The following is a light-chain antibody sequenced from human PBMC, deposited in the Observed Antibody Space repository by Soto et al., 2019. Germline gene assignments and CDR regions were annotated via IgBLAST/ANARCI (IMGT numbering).Light chain of an antibody. J-gene: IGKJ4*01. CDR3: QQYGSSPLT. CDR2: GTS. CDR1: QSVSSNS. V-gene: IGKV3-20*01. Sequence: EIVLTQSPGTLSLSPGERATLSCRASQSVSSNSLAWYQQKPSQAPRLLIYGTSSRATGIPARFSGSGSGTDFTLTISRLEPEDFAVYYCQQYGSSPLTFGVGTKVEIK.